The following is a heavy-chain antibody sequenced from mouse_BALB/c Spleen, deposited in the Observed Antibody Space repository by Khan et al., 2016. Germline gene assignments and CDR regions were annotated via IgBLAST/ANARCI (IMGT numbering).Heavy chain of an antibody. Sequence: EVQLQESGAELVKPGAPVKLSCTASGFNIKDTYMHWVKQRPEQGLEWIGRIDPANGNTKYDPKFQGKATITADTSSNTAYLQLSSLTSEDTAVYYCASYHFYAMDYWGQGTSVTVSS. V-gene: IGHV14-3*02. CDR3: ASYHFYAMDY. J-gene: IGHJ4*01. CDR2: IDPANGNT. CDR1: GFNIKDTY.